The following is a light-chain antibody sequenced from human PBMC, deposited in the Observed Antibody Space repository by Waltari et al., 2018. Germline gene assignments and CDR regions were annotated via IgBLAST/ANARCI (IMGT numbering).Light chain of an antibody. CDR2: GAF. V-gene: IGKV1-12*01. Sequence: DIQMTQSPSSVSAAVGDRDTITCRASQDISNWLAWYQQKPGKGPNLLIFGAFTLQGGVPSRFSGSGSGTDFTLTISGLQPEDSATYFCQQGSSFPPTFGQGTKVEIK. J-gene: IGKJ1*01. CDR1: QDISNW. CDR3: QQGSSFPPT.